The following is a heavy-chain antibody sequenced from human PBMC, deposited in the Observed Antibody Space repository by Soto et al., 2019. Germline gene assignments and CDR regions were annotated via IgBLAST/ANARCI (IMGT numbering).Heavy chain of an antibody. CDR1: GYTFTGYY. V-gene: IGHV1-2*04. CDR2: INPNSGGT. Sequence: QVQLVQSGAEVKKPGASVKVSCKASGYTFTGYYMHWVRQAPGQGLEWMGWINPNSGGTNYAQKFQGWVTLTRDTSISTAYMELSRLRSDDTAVYYCAVVFRRELRYYYYGMDVWGQGTTVTVSS. CDR3: AVVFRRELRYYYYGMDV. D-gene: IGHD1-26*01. J-gene: IGHJ6*02.